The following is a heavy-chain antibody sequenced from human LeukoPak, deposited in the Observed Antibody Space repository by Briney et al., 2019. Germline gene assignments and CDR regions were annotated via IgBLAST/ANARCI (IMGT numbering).Heavy chain of an antibody. Sequence: PGGSLRLSCAASGFTFSSNGVSWVRQAPGRGLEWVSVISGSGGSPDYTDSVKGRFTISRDNSKNTLYLQMNSLRAEDTAVYYCAKGGKTIMCPTSCYDYWGQGTLVTVSS. J-gene: IGHJ4*02. V-gene: IGHV3-23*01. CDR2: ISGSGGSP. CDR3: AKGGKTIMCPTSCYDY. D-gene: IGHD2-2*01. CDR1: GFTFSSNG.